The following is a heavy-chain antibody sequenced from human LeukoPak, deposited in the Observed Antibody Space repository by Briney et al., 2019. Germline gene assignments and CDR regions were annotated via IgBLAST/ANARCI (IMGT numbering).Heavy chain of an antibody. CDR2: IRSKAYGGTT. V-gene: IGHV3-49*04. D-gene: IGHD6-13*01. J-gene: IGHJ6*04. Sequence: GGSLRLSCTASGFTFGDYAMSWVRQAPGKGLEWVGLIRSKAYGGTTEYAASVKGRFTISRDDSKSIAYLQMNSLKTEDTAVYYCTRVRGIAAAGTFYYYGMDVWGKGTTVTVSS. CDR1: GFTFGDYA. CDR3: TRVRGIAAAGTFYYYGMDV.